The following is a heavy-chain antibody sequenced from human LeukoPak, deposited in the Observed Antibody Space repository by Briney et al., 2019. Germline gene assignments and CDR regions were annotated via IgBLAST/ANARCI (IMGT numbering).Heavy chain of an antibody. D-gene: IGHD2-21*02. Sequence: SQTLSLTCTVSGGSISSGGYYWSWIRQHPGKGLEWIGYIYYSGSTNYNPSLKSRVTISIDTSRNYFSLNLSSVTAADTAVYYCAVMTPGDYYYMDVWGKGTAVTVSS. J-gene: IGHJ6*03. CDR3: AVMTPGDYYYMDV. CDR2: IYYSGST. CDR1: GGSISSGGYY. V-gene: IGHV4-31*03.